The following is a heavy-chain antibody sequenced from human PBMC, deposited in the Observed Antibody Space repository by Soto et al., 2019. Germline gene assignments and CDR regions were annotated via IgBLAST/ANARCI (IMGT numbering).Heavy chain of an antibody. J-gene: IGHJ6*03. CDR2: INHSGST. CDR1: CGSFSGYY. Sequence: SETLSLTCAVYCGSFSGYYWSWIRQPPGKGLEWIGEINHSGSTNYNPSLKSRVTISVDTSKNQFSLKLSSVTAADTAVYYCARDSYYYGSGSDYSGRYMYVWGKGTTVTVSS. CDR3: ARDSYYYGSGSDYSGRYMYV. D-gene: IGHD3-10*01. V-gene: IGHV4-34*01.